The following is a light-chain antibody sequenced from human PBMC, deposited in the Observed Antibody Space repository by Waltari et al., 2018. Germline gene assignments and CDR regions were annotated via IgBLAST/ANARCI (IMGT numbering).Light chain of an antibody. Sequence: QSALTQPASVSGSLGQSITISCTGTSSEIGSYDYVSWYQHHPGKAPRLLIYDVTHRPSGVSSRFSGSKSDSTASLTISGLQSGDEADYYCVSHADTDSLIFGGGTQLTV. J-gene: IGLJ2*01. V-gene: IGLV2-14*03. CDR3: VSHADTDSLI. CDR2: DVT. CDR1: SSEIGSYDY.